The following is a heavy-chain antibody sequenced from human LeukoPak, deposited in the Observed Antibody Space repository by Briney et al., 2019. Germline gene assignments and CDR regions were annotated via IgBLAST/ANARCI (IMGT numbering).Heavy chain of an antibody. Sequence: GGSLRLFCAASGFTFSSYAMSWVRQAPGKGLEWVSTISGSGSSTYYAESVKGRITISRDNSKNTLYLQMNSLRAEDTAVYYCAKVPQMQRFDPWGQGTLVTVSS. V-gene: IGHV3-23*01. CDR1: GFTFSSYA. CDR2: ISGSGSST. CDR3: AKVPQMQRFDP. J-gene: IGHJ5*02.